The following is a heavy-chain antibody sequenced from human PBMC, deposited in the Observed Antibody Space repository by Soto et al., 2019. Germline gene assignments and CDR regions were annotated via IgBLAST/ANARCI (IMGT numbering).Heavy chain of an antibody. CDR1: GGTFSSYA. Sequence: ASVKVSCKASGGTFSSYAISWVRQAPGQGLEWMGGIIPIFGTANYAQKFQGRVTITADESTSTAYMELSSLRSEDTAVYYCARYGHEQLAPRYYYYGMDVWGQGTTVTVSS. CDR3: ARYGHEQLAPRYYYYGMDV. J-gene: IGHJ6*02. V-gene: IGHV1-69*13. CDR2: IIPIFGTA. D-gene: IGHD6-6*01.